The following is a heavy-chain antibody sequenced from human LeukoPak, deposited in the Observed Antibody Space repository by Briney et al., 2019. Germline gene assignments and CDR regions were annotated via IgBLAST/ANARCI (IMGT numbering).Heavy chain of an antibody. CDR3: ARETGLDAFDI. V-gene: IGHV1-69*13. Sequence: SVKVSCKASGGTFSSYAISWVRQAPGQGLEWMGGIIPIFDTANYAQKFQGRTTITADESTSTAYMELSSLRSEDTAVYYCARETGLDAFDIWGQGTMVTVSS. D-gene: IGHD1-14*01. CDR2: IIPIFDTA. CDR1: GGTFSSYA. J-gene: IGHJ3*02.